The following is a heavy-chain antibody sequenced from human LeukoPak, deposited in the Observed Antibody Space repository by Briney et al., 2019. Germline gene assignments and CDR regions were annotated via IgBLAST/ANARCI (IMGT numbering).Heavy chain of an antibody. D-gene: IGHD3-16*01. V-gene: IGHV3-30*03. CDR2: ISYDGGNK. J-gene: IGHJ4*02. CDR1: GFTFSSYG. Sequence: PGGSLRLSCAASGFTFSSYGMHWVRQAPGKGLEWVAVISYDGGNKYYGDSVKGRFTISRDNSKNTVYLQMNSLRAEDTAVYYCARDSYDVGYYFEYWGQGTLVTVSS. CDR3: ARDSYDVGYYFEY.